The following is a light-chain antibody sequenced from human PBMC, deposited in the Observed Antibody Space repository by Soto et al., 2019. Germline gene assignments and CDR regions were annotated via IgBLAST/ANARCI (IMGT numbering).Light chain of an antibody. J-gene: IGKJ2*01. CDR1: QSVSSY. Sequence: EIVLTQSPATLSWSPGERATLSCRASQSVSSYLAWYQQKPGQAPRLLIYDASNRAAGIPARFSGSGSGADFTLTISSLEPEDFAVYYCQQRINWPATFGQGTKLETK. CDR2: DAS. V-gene: IGKV3-11*01. CDR3: QQRINWPAT.